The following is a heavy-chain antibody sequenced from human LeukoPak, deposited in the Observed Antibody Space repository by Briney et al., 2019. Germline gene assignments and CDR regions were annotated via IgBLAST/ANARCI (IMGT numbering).Heavy chain of an antibody. CDR3: ARLGSTGTSPDY. D-gene: IGHD1-1*01. Sequence: AESLKISCKGSGYSFTSHWIGWVRQIPGRGLEWMGMIYPGDSDTRYSPSFQGQVTISADKSISTAYLQWSSLKASDSAIYYCARLGSTGTSPDYWGQGTLVTVSS. V-gene: IGHV5-51*01. CDR1: GYSFTSHW. J-gene: IGHJ4*02. CDR2: IYPGDSDT.